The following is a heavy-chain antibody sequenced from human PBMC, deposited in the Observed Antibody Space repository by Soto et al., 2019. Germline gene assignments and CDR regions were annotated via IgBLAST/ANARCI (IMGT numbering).Heavy chain of an antibody. J-gene: IGHJ6*02. V-gene: IGHV1-18*01. CDR1: GYTFNNYG. CDR2: ISVYNGNK. D-gene: IGHD3-10*01. CDR3: ARVAITLIRGLKVAFYRMDV. Sequence: QLVQSGGEVKEPGASVQVSCKASGYTFNNYGITWVRQAPGQGLEWLGWISVYNGNKNYAKTVQGRVSMTADTSTSTAHMELRSLQSDDTAVYFCARVAITLIRGLKVAFYRMDVWGQGTTVTVSS.